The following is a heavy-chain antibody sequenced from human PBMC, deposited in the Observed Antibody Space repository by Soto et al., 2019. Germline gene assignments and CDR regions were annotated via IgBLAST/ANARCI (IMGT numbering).Heavy chain of an antibody. D-gene: IGHD3-3*01. CDR3: ASRRFLEWLPYYYSGMDV. CDR1: GFSLSTSGVG. J-gene: IGHJ6*02. CDR2: IYWNDDK. V-gene: IGHV2-5*01. Sequence: SGPTLVNPTQTLTLTFTFSGFSLSTSGVGVGWIRQPPGKALEWLALIYWNDDKRYSPSLKSRLTITKDTSKNQVVLTMTNMDPVDTAVYYCASRRFLEWLPYYYSGMDVWGQGTTVTVSS.